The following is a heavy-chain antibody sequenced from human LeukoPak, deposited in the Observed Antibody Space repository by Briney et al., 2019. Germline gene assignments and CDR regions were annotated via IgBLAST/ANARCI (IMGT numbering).Heavy chain of an antibody. V-gene: IGHV3-23*01. Sequence: GGSLRLSCAASGFTFSNYDMSWVRQAPGRGLEWVSAISGSGDSTSYADSVKGRFTISRDNSKNTFYLYMNSLRAEDTAIYYCANEGTFYSDYWGQGTLVTVSS. CDR3: ANEGTFYSDY. CDR1: GFTFSNYD. CDR2: ISGSGDST. J-gene: IGHJ4*02. D-gene: IGHD1/OR15-1a*01.